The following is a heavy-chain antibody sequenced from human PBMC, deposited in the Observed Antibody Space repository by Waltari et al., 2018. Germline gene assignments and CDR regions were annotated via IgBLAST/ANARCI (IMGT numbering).Heavy chain of an antibody. D-gene: IGHD6-13*01. CDR3: ASYISAVLDY. V-gene: IGHV3-48*03. CDR1: GFTFSSYE. CDR2: ISNRGTTI. Sequence: EVQLVESGGALVQPGGSLRLSCATSGFTFSSYEMNWVRQAPGKGLEWISYISNRGTTIYYADSVKGRFTISRDKAKNSLYLQMNSLRAEDTAVYYCASYISAVLDYWGQGTLVTVSS. J-gene: IGHJ4*02.